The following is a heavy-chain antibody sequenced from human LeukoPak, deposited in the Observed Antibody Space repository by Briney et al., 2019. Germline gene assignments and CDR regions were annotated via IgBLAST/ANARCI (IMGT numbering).Heavy chain of an antibody. Sequence: GGALRISCKGSGYSFTSYRITWVRPMPGKGLGWMGRIDPSDSYTNYSPSFQGHVTISADKSISTAYVQWSSLKASDTAMYYCAVGELSFDPWGQGTLVTVSS. V-gene: IGHV5-10-1*01. D-gene: IGHD3-16*02. J-gene: IGHJ5*02. CDR3: AVGELSFDP. CDR2: IDPSDSYT. CDR1: GYSFTSYR.